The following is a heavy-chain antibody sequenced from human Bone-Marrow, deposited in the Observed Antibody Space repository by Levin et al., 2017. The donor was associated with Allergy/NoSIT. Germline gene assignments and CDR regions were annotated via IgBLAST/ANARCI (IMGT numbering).Heavy chain of an antibody. Sequence: SCAASGFTFDSYQMTWVRQAPGKGLQWVSYIGGSGSTVFYSDSVKGRFTISRDNARNSLYLQINSLRAEDTAIYYCARVNRVFRYNSAHGNELYYYGLDVWGQGTTVTVSS. V-gene: IGHV3-48*03. CDR3: ARVNRVFRYNSAHGNELYYYGLDV. D-gene: IGHD1-1*01. CDR1: GFTFDSYQ. J-gene: IGHJ6*02. CDR2: IGGSGSTV.